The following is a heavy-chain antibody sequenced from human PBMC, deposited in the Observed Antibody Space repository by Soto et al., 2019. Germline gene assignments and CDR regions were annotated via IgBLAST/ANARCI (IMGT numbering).Heavy chain of an antibody. CDR3: GKDPLGGGELLLDY. CDR1: GFTFSSYS. Sequence: EVQLVESGGGLVKPGGSLRLSCAASGFTFSSYSMNWVRQAPGKGLEWVSSISSSSSYIYYADSVKGRFTISRDNAKNSLYLQMNSWGAEDTAVYSCGKDPLGGGELLLDYWGQGTLVTVSS. D-gene: IGHD1-26*01. V-gene: IGHV3-21*01. J-gene: IGHJ4*02. CDR2: ISSSSSYI.